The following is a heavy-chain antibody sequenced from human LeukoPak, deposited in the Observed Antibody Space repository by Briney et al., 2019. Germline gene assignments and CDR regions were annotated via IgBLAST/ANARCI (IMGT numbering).Heavy chain of an antibody. D-gene: IGHD5-12*01. CDR3: ARVGYLDAFDI. CDR2: IYSGGNT. Sequence: GGSLRLSCAASGFTVSSNYMSWVRQAPGKGLEWVSVIYSGGNTYYADSVKGRFTISRDNSKNTLYLRMNSLRAEDTAVYYCARVGYLDAFDIWGQGTMVTVSS. J-gene: IGHJ3*02. V-gene: IGHV3-53*01. CDR1: GFTVSSNY.